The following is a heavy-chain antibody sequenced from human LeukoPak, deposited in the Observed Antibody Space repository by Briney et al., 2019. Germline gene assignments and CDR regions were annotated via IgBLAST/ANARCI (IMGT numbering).Heavy chain of an antibody. Sequence: WETLSLTCAVYGGSFSNYYWTWIRHPPGKGLEWIGEINHSGSARYNPSLKSRVIISVDTSKNQFSLKLSSVTAAHTAVYYCARVYGDYEAYYYYMDVWGKGTTVTVSS. J-gene: IGHJ6*03. CDR3: ARVYGDYEAYYYYMDV. D-gene: IGHD4-17*01. V-gene: IGHV4-34*01. CDR1: GGSFSNYY. CDR2: INHSGSA.